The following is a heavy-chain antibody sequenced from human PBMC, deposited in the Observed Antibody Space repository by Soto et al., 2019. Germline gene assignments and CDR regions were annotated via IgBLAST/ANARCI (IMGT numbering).Heavy chain of an antibody. Sequence: SETLSLTCAVYGGSFSGYYWSWIRQPPGKGLEWIGEINHSGSTNYNPSLKSRVTISVDTSKNQFSLKLSSVTAADTAVYYCARGPLAGYYDYVWGNYRPSYGMDVWGQGTTVTRLL. CDR1: GGSFSGYY. CDR3: ARGPLAGYYDYVWGNYRPSYGMDV. D-gene: IGHD3-16*02. J-gene: IGHJ6*02. CDR2: INHSGST. V-gene: IGHV4-34*01.